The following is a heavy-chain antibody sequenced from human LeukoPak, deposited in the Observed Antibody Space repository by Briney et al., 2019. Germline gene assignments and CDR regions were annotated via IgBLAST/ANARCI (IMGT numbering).Heavy chain of an antibody. CDR1: GGSISSYY. Sequence: TPSETLSLTCTVSGGSISSYYWSWIRQPPGKGLEWIGYIYYSGSTNYNPSLKSRVTISVDTSKNQFTLKLSSVTAADTAVYYCARDRRIAAAGTYYYYYMDVWGKGTTVTVSS. D-gene: IGHD6-13*01. CDR2: IYYSGST. CDR3: ARDRRIAAAGTYYYYYMDV. V-gene: IGHV4-59*01. J-gene: IGHJ6*03.